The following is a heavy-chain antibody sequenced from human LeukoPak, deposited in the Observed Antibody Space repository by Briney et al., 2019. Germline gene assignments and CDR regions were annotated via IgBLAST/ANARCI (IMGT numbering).Heavy chain of an antibody. CDR1: GGSISSYY. CDR2: INYSGST. J-gene: IGHJ3*02. V-gene: IGHV4-59*01. CDR3: ARRSIAARDAFDI. D-gene: IGHD6-6*01. Sequence: PSETLSLTCTVSGGSISSYYWSWIRQPPGKGLEWIGYINYSGSTNYNPSLKSRVTISVDTSKNQFSLKLSSVTAADTAVYYCARRSIAARDAFDIWGQGTMVTVSS.